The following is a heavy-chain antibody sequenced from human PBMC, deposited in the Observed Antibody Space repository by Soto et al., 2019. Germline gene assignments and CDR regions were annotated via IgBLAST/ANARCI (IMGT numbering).Heavy chain of an antibody. Sequence: VKVSCKASGGTFSSYAISWVRQAPGQGLEWMGGIIPIFGTANYAQKFQGRVTITADESTSTAYMELSSLRSEDTAVYYCASIAAQTNYYYYGMDVWGQGTTVTVSS. CDR3: ASIAAQTNYYYYGMDV. J-gene: IGHJ6*02. CDR1: GGTFSSYA. CDR2: IIPIFGTA. D-gene: IGHD6-25*01. V-gene: IGHV1-69*01.